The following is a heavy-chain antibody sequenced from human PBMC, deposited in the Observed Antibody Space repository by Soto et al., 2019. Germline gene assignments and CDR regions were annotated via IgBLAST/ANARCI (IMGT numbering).Heavy chain of an antibody. CDR1: GGSISSGGYY. V-gene: IGHV4-31*03. CDR2: IYYSGST. Sequence: PSETLSLTCTVSGGSISSGGYYWSWIRQHPGTGLEWIGYIYYSGSTYYNPSLKSRVTISVDTSKNQFSLKLSSVTAADTAVYYCATSMKEEFWSGYYYYGMDVWGQGTTVTVSS. J-gene: IGHJ6*02. D-gene: IGHD3-3*01. CDR3: ATSMKEEFWSGYYYYGMDV.